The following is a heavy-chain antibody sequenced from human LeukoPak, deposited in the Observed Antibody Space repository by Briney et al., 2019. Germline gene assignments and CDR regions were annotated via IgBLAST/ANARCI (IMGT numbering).Heavy chain of an antibody. Sequence: PGGSLRLSCAVSGFTFSAYEMIWVRQAPGKGLEWVSYIFNNGKTIYYADSVKGRFTISRDNAKNSLYLQMNSLRAEDMAIYYCARVQSMVRGPFDFWGQGALVTVSS. J-gene: IGHJ4*02. D-gene: IGHD3-10*01. CDR3: ARVQSMVRGPFDF. CDR2: IFNNGKTI. CDR1: GFTFSAYE. V-gene: IGHV3-48*03.